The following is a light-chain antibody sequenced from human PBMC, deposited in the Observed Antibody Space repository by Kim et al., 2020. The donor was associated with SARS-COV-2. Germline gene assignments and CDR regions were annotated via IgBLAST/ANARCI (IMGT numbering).Light chain of an antibody. J-gene: IGKJ1*01. V-gene: IGKV3-20*01. CDR1: ESISSSY. Sequence: SPWERATLSCRASESISSSYLAWFQQKPGQAPRLLIYGASSRATGFPDRFSGSRSGTDFTLTISRLEPEDFAVYYCQQYASSPWTFGQGTKVDIK. CDR2: GAS. CDR3: QQYASSPWT.